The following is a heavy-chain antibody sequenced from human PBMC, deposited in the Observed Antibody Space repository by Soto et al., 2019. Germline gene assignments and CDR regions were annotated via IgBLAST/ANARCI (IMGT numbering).Heavy chain of an antibody. Sequence: GGSLRLSCAASELTFSTYAMSWVRQAPGKGLEWVSAISGSGGSTYYADSVKGRFTISRDTSKNTLYLQMNSLRAEDTALYYCAKSYSSNWYDYFDYWGQGTLVTVSS. J-gene: IGHJ4*02. CDR3: AKSYSSNWYDYFDY. CDR1: ELTFSTYA. CDR2: ISGSGGST. D-gene: IGHD6-13*01. V-gene: IGHV3-23*01.